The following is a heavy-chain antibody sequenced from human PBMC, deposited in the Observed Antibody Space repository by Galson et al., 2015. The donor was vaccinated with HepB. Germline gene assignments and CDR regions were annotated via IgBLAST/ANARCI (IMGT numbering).Heavy chain of an antibody. J-gene: IGHJ4*02. D-gene: IGHD4-17*01. CDR1: GGSISSGGYS. Sequence: TLSLTCAVSGGSISSGGYSWSWIRQPPGKGLEWIGYIYHSGSTYYNPSLKSRVTISVDRSKNQFSLKLSSVTAADTAVYYCARVMYGDQIYFDYWGQGTLVTVSS. CDR2: IYHSGST. V-gene: IGHV4-30-2*01. CDR3: ARVMYGDQIYFDY.